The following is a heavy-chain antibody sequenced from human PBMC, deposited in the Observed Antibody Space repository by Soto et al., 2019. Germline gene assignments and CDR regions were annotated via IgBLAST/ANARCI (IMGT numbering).Heavy chain of an antibody. J-gene: IGHJ3*02. Sequence: GGSLRLSCAASGFTFSSYAMNWVRQAPGKGLEWVSAISGSGGSTYYADSVKGRFTISRDSSKNTLYLQMNSLRAEDTAVYYFAKGNTSSPALFLDIRGQGIPVTVSS. CDR3: AKGNTSSPALFLDI. V-gene: IGHV3-23*01. CDR2: ISGSGGST. D-gene: IGHD6-6*01. CDR1: GFTFSSYA.